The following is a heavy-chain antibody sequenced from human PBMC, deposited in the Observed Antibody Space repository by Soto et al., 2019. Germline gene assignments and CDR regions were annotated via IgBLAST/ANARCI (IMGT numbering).Heavy chain of an antibody. J-gene: IGHJ6*02. CDR2: IGHDGSEK. V-gene: IGHV3-7*05. CDR3: SRRLEV. CDR1: GFSFSDSW. Sequence: GGSLRLSCAASGFSFSDSWMDWVRQAPGKGLEWVANIGHDGSEKNYVDSVKGRFTISRDNAKNSLYLQMTTLRAEDTAVYYCSRRLEVWGQGTTVTVSS.